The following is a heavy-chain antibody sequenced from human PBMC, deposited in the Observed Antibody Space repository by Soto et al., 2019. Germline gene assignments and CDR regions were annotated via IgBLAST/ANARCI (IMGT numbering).Heavy chain of an antibody. J-gene: IGHJ6*02. D-gene: IGHD5-18*01. CDR2: ISGSGGST. CDR3: AKDGGYSYGYSPRYYYGMDV. Sequence: EVHLLESGGGLVQPGGSLRLSCAASGFTFSSYAMSWVRQAPGKGLEWVSAISGSGGSTYYADSVKGRFTISRDNSKNTLYLQMNSLRAEDTAVYYCAKDGGYSYGYSPRYYYGMDVWGQGTTVTVSS. CDR1: GFTFSSYA. V-gene: IGHV3-23*01.